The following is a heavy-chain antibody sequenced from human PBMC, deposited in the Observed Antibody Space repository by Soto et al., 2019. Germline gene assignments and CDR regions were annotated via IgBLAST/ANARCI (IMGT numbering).Heavy chain of an antibody. Sequence: LTCTVSGGSISSGSYYWSWIRQHPGKGLEWIGGIYNSGNTYYNPSLKSRVSISVDTSKNQFSLKLSSVTAADTAVYYCAREDSGYDSYYYYGMDVWGQGTTVTVSS. D-gene: IGHD5-12*01. CDR2: IYNSGNT. CDR3: AREDSGYDSYYYYGMDV. CDR1: GGSISSGSYY. V-gene: IGHV4-31*03. J-gene: IGHJ6*02.